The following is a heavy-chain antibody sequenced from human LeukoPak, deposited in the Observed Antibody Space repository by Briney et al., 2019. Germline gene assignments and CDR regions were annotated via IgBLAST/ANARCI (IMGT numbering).Heavy chain of an antibody. D-gene: IGHD6-19*01. V-gene: IGHV4-34*01. CDR3: ARHLWWGRRPSGWYEGLDY. CDR2: INHSGSN. Sequence: SETLSLTCAVYGGSFSGYSWSWIRQPPGKGLEWIGEINHSGSNNNNPSLKSRVPIPVDTSKNQFTLNLSSVTATDPAVYYCARHLWWGRRPSGWYEGLDYWGQGTLVTVSS. CDR1: GGSFSGYS. J-gene: IGHJ4*02.